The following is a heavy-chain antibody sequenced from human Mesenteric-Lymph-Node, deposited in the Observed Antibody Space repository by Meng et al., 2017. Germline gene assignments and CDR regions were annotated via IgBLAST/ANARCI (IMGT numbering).Heavy chain of an antibody. CDR1: GGPISSSSYY. V-gene: IGHV4-39*07. Sequence: SETLSLTCTVSGGPISSSSYYWGWIRQPPGKGLEWIGSIYYSGSTYYNPSLKSRVTISVDTSKNQFSLKLSSVTAADTAVYYCARDPEGIAVAAGDYWGQGTLVTVSS. J-gene: IGHJ4*02. CDR3: ARDPEGIAVAAGDY. D-gene: IGHD6-19*01. CDR2: IYYSGST.